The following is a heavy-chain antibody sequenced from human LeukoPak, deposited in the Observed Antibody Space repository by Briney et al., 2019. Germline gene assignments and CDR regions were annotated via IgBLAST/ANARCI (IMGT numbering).Heavy chain of an antibody. CDR1: GGSISSSNYY. Sequence: SETLSLTCTVSGGSISSSNYYWGWVRQPPGRGLEWIGCIYYSGSTYYNPSLKGRVTISVDTSNNQFSLKLSSVTAADTAVFYCARVQYYYDSNGYRHDAFDIWGQGTMVTVSS. CDR2: IYYSGST. CDR3: ARVQYYYDSNGYRHDAFDI. J-gene: IGHJ3*02. V-gene: IGHV4-39*07. D-gene: IGHD3-22*01.